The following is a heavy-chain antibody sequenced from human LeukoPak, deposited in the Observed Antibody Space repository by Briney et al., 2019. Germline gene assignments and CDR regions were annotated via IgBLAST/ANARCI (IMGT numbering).Heavy chain of an antibody. CDR1: GFTFSSYG. D-gene: IGHD6-13*01. J-gene: IGHJ5*02. CDR3: AREYSSSWYVTNWFDP. Sequence: GGSLRLSCAASGFTFSSYGMHWVRQAPGKGLEWVAVIWYDGSNKYYADSVKGRFTISRDNSKNTLYLQMNSLRAEDTAVYYCAREYSSSWYVTNWFDPWGQGTLVTVSS. CDR2: IWYDGSNK. V-gene: IGHV3-33*01.